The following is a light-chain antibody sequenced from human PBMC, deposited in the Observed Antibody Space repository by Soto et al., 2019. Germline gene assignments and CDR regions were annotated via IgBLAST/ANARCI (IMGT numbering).Light chain of an antibody. Sequence: IVMTQSPASLSVSPGERATLSCRASQSVGARLAWYRQKSGQATRLLIYGASTRATGIPARFRGSESGTEITLTSDILPSDDFAVYFCQQYRNLPLTFGGGTKVEIK. CDR2: GAS. CDR3: QQYRNLPLT. V-gene: IGKV3-15*01. CDR1: QSVGAR. J-gene: IGKJ4*02.